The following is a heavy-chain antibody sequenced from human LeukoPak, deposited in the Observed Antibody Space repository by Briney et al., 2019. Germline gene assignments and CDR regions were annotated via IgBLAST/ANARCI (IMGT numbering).Heavy chain of an antibody. D-gene: IGHD6-13*01. CDR1: GFTFSSYA. J-gene: IGHJ4*02. V-gene: IGHV3-30-3*01. CDR3: ASRDQAAAGTDY. CDR2: ISYDGSNK. Sequence: GGSLRLSCAASGFTFSSYAIHWVRQAPGKGLEWVAVISYDGSNKYYADSVKGRFTISRDNFKNTLYLQMNSLRAEDTAVYYCASRDQAAAGTDYWGQGTLVTVSS.